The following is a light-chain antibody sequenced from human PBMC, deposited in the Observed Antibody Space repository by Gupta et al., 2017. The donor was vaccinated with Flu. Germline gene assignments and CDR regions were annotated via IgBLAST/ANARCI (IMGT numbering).Light chain of an antibody. CDR2: RSS. J-gene: IGKJ2*01. V-gene: IGKV1-5*03. CDR1: ENVNEW. CDR3: QQYDTDYT. Sequence: PSTLSASVGDTVTITCRASENVNEWLAWYQQKAGKAPRLLIFRSSVLESGVPSRFSGSGSGKEFALTIRSLQPDDFATYYCQQYDTDYTFGQGTRLDIK.